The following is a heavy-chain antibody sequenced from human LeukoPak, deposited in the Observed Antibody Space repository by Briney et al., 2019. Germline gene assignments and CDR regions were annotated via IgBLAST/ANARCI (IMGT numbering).Heavy chain of an antibody. V-gene: IGHV1-24*01. CDR1: GYTLTELS. D-gene: IGHD3-10*01. J-gene: IGHJ4*02. CDR3: ARGVYYGSGSYSDF. Sequence: ASVKVSCKVSGYTLTELSMHWVRQAPGKGLEWMGGFDPEDGETIYAQKFQGRVTMTEDTSTDTAYMELSRLRSDDTAVYYCARGVYYGSGSYSDFWGQGTLVTVSS. CDR2: FDPEDGET.